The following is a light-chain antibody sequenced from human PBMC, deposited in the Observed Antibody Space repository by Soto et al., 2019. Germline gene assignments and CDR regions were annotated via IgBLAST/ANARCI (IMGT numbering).Light chain of an antibody. J-gene: IGLJ1*01. V-gene: IGLV2-14*03. CDR3: CSYTSSTIYV. CDR1: SSDVGGYNF. CDR2: DVS. Sequence: QSALTQSASVSGSPGQSITISCTGTSSDVGGYNFVSWYQQHPGKAPKLMIYDVSNRPSGVSNRFSGSKSGNTASLTISGLQTEDEADYYCCSYTSSTIYVFGTGTKLTVL.